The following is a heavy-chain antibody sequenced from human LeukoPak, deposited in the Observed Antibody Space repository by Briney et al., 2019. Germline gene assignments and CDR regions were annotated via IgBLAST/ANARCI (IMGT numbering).Heavy chain of an antibody. CDR1: GFTFSNYA. J-gene: IGHJ3*02. Sequence: GGSLRLSCAASGFTFSNYAMSWVRQAPGKGLEWVSGISGSGVSTFYADSVKGRFTISRDNSKNTMYLQMNSLRAEDTAVYYCAKDGGVYDFWSGSAFDIWGQGTMVTVSS. D-gene: IGHD3-3*01. V-gene: IGHV3-23*01. CDR2: ISGSGVST. CDR3: AKDGGVYDFWSGSAFDI.